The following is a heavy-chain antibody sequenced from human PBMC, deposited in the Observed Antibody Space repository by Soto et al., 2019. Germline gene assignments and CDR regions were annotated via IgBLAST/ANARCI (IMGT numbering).Heavy chain of an antibody. J-gene: IGHJ6*02. CDR1: GFTVSSNY. CDR3: ARLLYDFWSGYQPHYYYGMDV. CDR2: IYSGGST. V-gene: IGHV3-53*01. Sequence: GSLRLSCAASGFTVSSNYMSWVRQAPGKGLEWVSVIYSGGSTYYADSVKGRFTISRDNSKNTLYLQMNSLRAEDTAVYYCARLLYDFWSGYQPHYYYGMDVWGQGTTVTVS. D-gene: IGHD3-3*01.